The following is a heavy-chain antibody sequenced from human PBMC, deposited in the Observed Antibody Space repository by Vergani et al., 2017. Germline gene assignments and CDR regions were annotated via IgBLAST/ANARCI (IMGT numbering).Heavy chain of an antibody. D-gene: IGHD6-19*01. V-gene: IGHV7-4-1*01. Sequence: QEQLVQSGSELKKPGASVKVSCKASGYSFNNYAIHWVQQAPGQGLEWMGWINPTTGNPTYARAFTGRFVFSLDTSISTAYLQIGSLKAEDTAVYFCARAKRGRLAVGATDSWGQGTLLTVSS. CDR1: GYSFNNYA. CDR3: ARAKRGRLAVGATDS. CDR2: INPTTGNP. J-gene: IGHJ4*02.